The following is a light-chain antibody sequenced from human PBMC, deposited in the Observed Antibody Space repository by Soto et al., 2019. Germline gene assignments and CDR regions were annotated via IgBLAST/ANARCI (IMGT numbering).Light chain of an antibody. CDR1: QTISTW. J-gene: IGKJ5*01. Sequence: DIQMTQSPSTLSASVGDRLTITYRASQTISTWLAWYQHTPGKAPNVLIYDASTLTSGVPSRFSGSGAGTECTRTISSLQPGDVETYCCQQSETYTLTFGQGTRLEIK. CDR2: DAS. V-gene: IGKV1-5*01. CDR3: QQSETYTLT.